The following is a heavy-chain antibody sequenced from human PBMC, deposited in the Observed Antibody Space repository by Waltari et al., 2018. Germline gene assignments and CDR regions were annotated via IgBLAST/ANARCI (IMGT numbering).Heavy chain of an antibody. CDR2: INAGNGNT. V-gene: IGHV1-3*01. CDR1: TSYA. Sequence: TSYAMHWVRQAPGQRLEWMGWINAGNGNTKYSQKFQGRVTITRDTSASTAYMELSSLRSEDTAVYYCARFSDFWSGYPYYYYYGMDVWGQGTTVTVSS. D-gene: IGHD3-3*01. J-gene: IGHJ6*02. CDR3: ARFSDFWSGYPYYYYYGMDV.